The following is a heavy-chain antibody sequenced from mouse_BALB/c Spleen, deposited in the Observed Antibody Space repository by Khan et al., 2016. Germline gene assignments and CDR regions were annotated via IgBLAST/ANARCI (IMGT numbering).Heavy chain of an antibody. J-gene: IGHJ3*01. CDR1: GFTFSNYW. CDR3: SKALYLFAY. D-gene: IGHD1-1*01. Sequence: EVKLEESGGGLVQPGGSMKLSCVASGFTFSNYWMHWVRQSPEKGLEWVAAIRLKSNNYATHYAESVEGRFTISRDDSKSSVYLQMNNLRAEDTGIYYCSKALYLFAYWGQGTLVTVSA. CDR2: IRLKSNNYAT. V-gene: IGHV6-6*02.